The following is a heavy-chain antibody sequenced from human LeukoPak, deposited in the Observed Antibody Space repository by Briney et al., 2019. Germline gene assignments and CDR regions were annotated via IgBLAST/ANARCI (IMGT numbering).Heavy chain of an antibody. V-gene: IGHV3-74*01. J-gene: IGHJ4*02. CDR1: GFTFSNSW. D-gene: IGHD2-2*01. CDR2: MNGDGSTI. Sequence: PGGSLRLSCGASGFTFSNSWMHWVRQAPGKGLVWVSYMNGDGSTISHADSVKGRFTMSRDNARNTLHLDMNSLREEDTAVYFCVRGTSHWYGVDYSGRGTLVTVSS. CDR3: VRGTSHWYGVDY.